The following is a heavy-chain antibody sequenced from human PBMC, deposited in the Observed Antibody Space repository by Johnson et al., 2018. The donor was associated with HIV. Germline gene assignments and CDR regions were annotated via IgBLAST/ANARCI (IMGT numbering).Heavy chain of an antibody. J-gene: IGHJ3*02. V-gene: IGHV3-30-3*01. Sequence: QVQLVESGGGVVQPGRSLRLSCEASGFTFSSYPMHWVRQAPGKGLEWVAVISYDGSNKYYADSVKGRFTISRDNAKNSLYLQMNSLRAEDTAVYYCARGDRYGYNLRDDAFDIWGQGTMVTVSS. D-gene: IGHD5-24*01. CDR1: GFTFSSYP. CDR2: ISYDGSNK. CDR3: ARGDRYGYNLRDDAFDI.